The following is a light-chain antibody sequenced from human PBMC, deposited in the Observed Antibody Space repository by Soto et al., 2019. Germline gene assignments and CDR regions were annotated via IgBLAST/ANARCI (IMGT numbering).Light chain of an antibody. J-gene: IGLJ3*02. Sequence: QSALTQPASVSGSPGQSITISCTGTSSDVGGYNRVSWYHQHPGKAPKLMIYEVNNRPSGVSNRFSGSKSGNTASLTISGLQAEDEGDYYCNSYTRTITLGVFGGGTQLTVL. V-gene: IGLV2-14*01. CDR3: NSYTRTITLGV. CDR2: EVN. CDR1: SSDVGGYNR.